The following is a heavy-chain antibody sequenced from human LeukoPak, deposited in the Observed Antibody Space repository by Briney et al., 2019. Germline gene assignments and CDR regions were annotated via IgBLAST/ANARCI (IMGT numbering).Heavy chain of an antibody. CDR3: ARSSGSYYYAFDI. Sequence: GGSLRLSCAASGFTASSNYMSWVRQAPGKGLEWVSVIYSGGSTYYADSVKGRFTISRDNSKNTLYLQMNSLRAEDTAVYYCARSSGSYYYAFDIWGQGTMVTVSS. J-gene: IGHJ3*02. CDR1: GFTASSNY. CDR2: IYSGGST. D-gene: IGHD1-26*01. V-gene: IGHV3-53*01.